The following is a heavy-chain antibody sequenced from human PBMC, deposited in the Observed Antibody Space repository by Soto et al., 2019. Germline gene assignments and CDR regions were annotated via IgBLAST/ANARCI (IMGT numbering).Heavy chain of an antibody. CDR2: IYYSGST. CDR1: GGSISSYY. V-gene: IGHV4-59*01. Sequence: QVQLQESGPGLVKPSETLSLTCTVSGGSISSYYWSWIRQPPGKGLEWIGYIYYSGSTNYNPSLKSRVTISVDTSKNQFSLKLSSVTAADTAVYYCARVDSSYGSVKGFYYYYYYMDVWGKGTTVTVSS. CDR3: ARVDSSYGSVKGFYYYYYYMDV. J-gene: IGHJ6*03. D-gene: IGHD3-10*01.